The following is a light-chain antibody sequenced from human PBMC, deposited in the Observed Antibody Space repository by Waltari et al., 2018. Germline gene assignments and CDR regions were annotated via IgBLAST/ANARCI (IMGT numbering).Light chain of an antibody. V-gene: IGKV1-13*02. CDR1: QGINSA. Sequence: AIQLTQSPSSLSASVGDRVTITCRANQGINSALAWYQQKPGKAPKLLIYDASSLESGVPSRFSGSGYGTDFTLTISSLQPEDFATYYCQQFKSFLITFGQGTRLEIK. J-gene: IGKJ5*01. CDR3: QQFKSFLIT. CDR2: DAS.